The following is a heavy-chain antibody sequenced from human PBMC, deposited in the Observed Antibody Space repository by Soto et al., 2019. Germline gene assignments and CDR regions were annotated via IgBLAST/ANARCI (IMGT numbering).Heavy chain of an antibody. Sequence: EVQLVESGGGLVKPGGSLRLSCAASGFTFSSYSMNWVRQAPGKGLEWVSSISSSSSYIYYADSVKGRFTISRDNAKNSLYLQMNSLRAEDTAVYYCASLYGDYGEGYCYFDLWGRGTLVTVSS. CDR1: GFTFSSYS. D-gene: IGHD4-17*01. V-gene: IGHV3-21*01. CDR2: ISSSSSYI. CDR3: ASLYGDYGEGYCYFDL. J-gene: IGHJ2*01.